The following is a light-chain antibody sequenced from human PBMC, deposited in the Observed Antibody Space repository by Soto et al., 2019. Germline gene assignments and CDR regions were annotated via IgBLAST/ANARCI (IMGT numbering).Light chain of an antibody. CDR2: DDS. J-gene: IGLJ2*01. CDR3: QVWDTSRDPVV. V-gene: IGLV3-21*02. CDR1: NIGRKS. Sequence: SYELTQPPSVSVAPGQTARISCGGNNIGRKSVHWYQQRPGQAPVLVVSDDSDRPSGIPERFSGSNSGITATLTISRVEAGDEADYYCQVWDTSRDPVVFGGGTKLTVL.